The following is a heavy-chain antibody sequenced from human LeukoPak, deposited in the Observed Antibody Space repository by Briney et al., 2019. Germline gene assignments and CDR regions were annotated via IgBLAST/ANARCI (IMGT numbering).Heavy chain of an antibody. CDR1: GGSISSYY. CDR3: ASGVKFSTVYYMDV. CDR2: IYYSGST. D-gene: IGHD4-11*01. Sequence: SETLSLTCTVSGGSISSYYWSWIRQPPGKGLEWIGYIYYSGSTNYNPSLKSRVTISVDTSKNQFSLKLSSVTAADTAVYYCASGVKFSTVYYMDVWGKGTTVTVSS. V-gene: IGHV4-59*01. J-gene: IGHJ6*03.